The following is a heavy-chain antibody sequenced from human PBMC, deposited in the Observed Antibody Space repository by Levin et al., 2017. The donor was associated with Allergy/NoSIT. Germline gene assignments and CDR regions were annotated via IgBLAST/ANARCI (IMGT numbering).Heavy chain of an antibody. CDR3: AKDRSRTYYFDY. V-gene: IGHV3-30*18. J-gene: IGHJ4*02. CDR2: ISYDGSNK. D-gene: IGHD1-1*01. CDR1: GFTFSSYG. Sequence: SCAASGFTFSSYGMHWVRQAPGKGLEWVAVISYDGSNKYYADSVKGRFTISRDNSKNTLYLQMNSLRAEDTAVYYCAKDRSRTYYFDYWGQGTLVTVSS.